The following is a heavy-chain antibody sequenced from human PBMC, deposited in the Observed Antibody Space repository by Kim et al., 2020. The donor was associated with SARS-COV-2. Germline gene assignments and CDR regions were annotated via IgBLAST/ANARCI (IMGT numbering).Heavy chain of an antibody. CDR3: ARVRFSITIFGVVTRLFDY. Sequence: SETLSLTCTVSGGSISSGDYYWSWIRQPPGKGLEWIGYIYYSGSTYYNPSLKSRVTISVDTSKIQFSLKLSSVTAADTAVYYCARVRFSITIFGVVTRLFDYWGQGTLVTVSS. CDR1: GGSISSGDYY. J-gene: IGHJ4*02. D-gene: IGHD3-3*01. CDR2: IYYSGST. V-gene: IGHV4-30-4*01.